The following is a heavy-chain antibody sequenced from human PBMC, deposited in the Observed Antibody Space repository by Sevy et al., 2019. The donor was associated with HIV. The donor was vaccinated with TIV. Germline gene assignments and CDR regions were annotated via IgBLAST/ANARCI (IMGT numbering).Heavy chain of an antibody. J-gene: IGHJ4*02. Sequence: GALRLSCAASGFTFSSYSMNWVRQAPGKGLEWVSYISSSSSTIYYAVSVKGRFTISRDNAKNSLYLQMNSLRDEDTAVYYWARGAIFGVSDRITYYFDYWGQGTLVTVSS. CDR3: ARGAIFGVSDRITYYFDY. D-gene: IGHD3-3*01. CDR2: ISSSSSTI. V-gene: IGHV3-48*02. CDR1: GFTFSSYS.